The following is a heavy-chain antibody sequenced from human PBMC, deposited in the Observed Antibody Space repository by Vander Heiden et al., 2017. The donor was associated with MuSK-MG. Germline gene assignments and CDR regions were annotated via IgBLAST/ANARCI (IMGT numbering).Heavy chain of an antibody. D-gene: IGHD6-19*01. V-gene: IGHV3-21*01. CDR3: VSRVSSGGGFDL. J-gene: IGHJ2*01. CDR1: GFTFSNSS. CDR2: MGKGGATF. Sequence: LVESGGGLVTPGGSLRLPCTASGFTFSNSSMTWVRQAPGKGLEWVSSMGKGGATFHYADSVKGRFTISRDNAKKSLFLQMNSLRPEDTAVYFCVSRVSSGGGFDLWGRGTLVSVS.